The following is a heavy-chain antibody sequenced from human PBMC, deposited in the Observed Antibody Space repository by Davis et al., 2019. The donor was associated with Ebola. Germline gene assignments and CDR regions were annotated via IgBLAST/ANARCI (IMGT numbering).Heavy chain of an antibody. Sequence: ASVKVSCKASGYTFNSYGIAWLRQAPGQGLEWMGLISAYNGNTNYAQKLQGRVTMTTDTSTSTAYMELRSLRSDDTAVYYCARDLAVAPPDYWGQGTLVTVSS. J-gene: IGHJ4*02. D-gene: IGHD6-19*01. CDR1: GYTFNSYG. CDR3: ARDLAVAPPDY. CDR2: ISAYNGNT. V-gene: IGHV1-18*04.